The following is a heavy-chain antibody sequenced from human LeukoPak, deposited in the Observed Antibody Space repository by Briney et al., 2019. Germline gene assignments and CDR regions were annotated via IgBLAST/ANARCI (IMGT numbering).Heavy chain of an antibody. CDR3: ARVSSSWYQDWYFDL. D-gene: IGHD6-13*01. V-gene: IGHV4-39*07. Sequence: SETLSLTCTVSGDSISSRSYYWGWIRQPPGKGLEWIGSIYYSGSTYYNPSLKSRVTISVDTSKTQFSLKLSSVTAADTAVYYCARVSSSWYQDWYFDLWGRGTLVTVSS. CDR1: GDSISSRSYY. CDR2: IYYSGST. J-gene: IGHJ2*01.